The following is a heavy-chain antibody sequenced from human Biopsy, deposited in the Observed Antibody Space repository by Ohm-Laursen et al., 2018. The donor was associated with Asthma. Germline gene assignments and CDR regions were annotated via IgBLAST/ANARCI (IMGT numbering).Heavy chain of an antibody. J-gene: IGHJ6*02. D-gene: IGHD4-17*01. CDR3: AREVSTVDYGYYYFAMDV. CDR1: GDSLGSFINYA. Sequence: SVKVSCKASGDSLGSFINYAISWVRQAPRQGLEWMGGLIPVLGTADYAPMFEGRVTFTADESTSSAYMELSSLTSEDSAVYYCAREVSTVDYGYYYFAMDVWGQGTTVTVSS. V-gene: IGHV1-69*13. CDR2: LIPVLGTA.